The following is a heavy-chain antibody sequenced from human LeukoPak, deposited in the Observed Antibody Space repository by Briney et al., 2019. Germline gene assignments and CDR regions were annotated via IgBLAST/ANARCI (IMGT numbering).Heavy chain of an antibody. CDR3: TTPNEGNWFDP. D-gene: IGHD2-8*01. CDR1: GFTFSDSA. V-gene: IGHV3-73*01. CDR2: IRDKGYGHAT. J-gene: IGHJ5*02. Sequence: GGSLTLSCAASGFTFSDSAIHWVRQASGKGLEWVGRIRDKGYGHATAYAASVKGRFTLSRDDSKNKAYLQMNSLKTEDTALYYCTTPNEGNWFDPWGQGTLVTVSS.